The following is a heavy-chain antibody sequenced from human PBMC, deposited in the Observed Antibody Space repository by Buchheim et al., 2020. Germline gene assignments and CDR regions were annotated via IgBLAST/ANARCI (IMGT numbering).Heavy chain of an antibody. CDR3: ARDQVILVRGVLRYYYGLDV. D-gene: IGHD3-10*01. J-gene: IGHJ6*02. CDR1: GFTVSTNY. CDR2: LYSGGST. Sequence: EVQLVESGGGLVQPGGSLRPSCAASGFTVSTNYISWVRQAPGKGLEWVSVLYSGGSTYYADSVKGRFTISRDSSKNTLYLQINSLRAEDTAVYYCARDQVILVRGVLRYYYGLDVWGQGTT. V-gene: IGHV3-66*01.